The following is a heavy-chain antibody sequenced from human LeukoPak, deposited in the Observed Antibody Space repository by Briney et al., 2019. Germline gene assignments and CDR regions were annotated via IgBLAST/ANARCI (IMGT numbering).Heavy chain of an antibody. CDR3: ARDQIAVAGTWFDP. J-gene: IGHJ5*02. CDR2: IYHSGST. V-gene: IGHV4-34*01. D-gene: IGHD6-19*01. Sequence: PSETLSLTCAVYGGSFSGYYWSWIRQPPGKGLEWIGEIYHSGSTNYNPSLKSRVTISVDKSKNQFSLKLSSVTAADTAVYYCARDQIAVAGTWFDPWGQGTLVTVSS. CDR1: GGSFSGYY.